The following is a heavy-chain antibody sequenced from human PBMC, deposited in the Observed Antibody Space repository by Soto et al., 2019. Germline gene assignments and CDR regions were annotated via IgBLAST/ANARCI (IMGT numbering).Heavy chain of an antibody. V-gene: IGHV2-5*01. CDR1: GFSLSTSGVG. J-gene: IGHJ6*02. CDR2: IYWNDDK. CDR3: AHSTSSSWYAVYYYYGMDV. D-gene: IGHD6-13*01. Sequence: SGPTLVNPTQTLTLTCTFSGFSLSTSGVGVGWIRQPPGKALEWLALIYWNDDKRYSPSLKSRLTITKDTSKNQVVLTMTNMDPVDTATYYCAHSTSSSWYAVYYYYGMDVWGQGTTVTVSS.